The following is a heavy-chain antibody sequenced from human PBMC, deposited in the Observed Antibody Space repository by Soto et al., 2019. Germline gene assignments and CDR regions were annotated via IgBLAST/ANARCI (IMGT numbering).Heavy chain of an antibody. CDR1: GYTFISFG. CDR3: ARSQLLSVIHNWFDP. V-gene: IGHV1-18*01. CDR2: ISAYNGNT. D-gene: IGHD2-2*01. J-gene: IGHJ5*02. Sequence: QVQLVQSGAEVKKPGASVKVSCKASGYTFISFGISWVRQAPGQGLEWMGWISAYNGNTNYAQKLQGRVTMTTDTSTSTAYMELRSLRSDDTAVYYCARSQLLSVIHNWFDPWGQGTLVTVSS.